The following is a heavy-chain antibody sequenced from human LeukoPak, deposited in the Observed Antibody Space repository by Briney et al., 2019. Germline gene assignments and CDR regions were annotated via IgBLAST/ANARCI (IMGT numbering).Heavy chain of an antibody. V-gene: IGHV3-7*01. Sequence: PGGSLRLSYAASGFSFSNYWMSWVRQAPGRGLEWVASAAQDGGEKFYEDSVMGRFTISKDNAKNSVYLHMNGLRADDTALYYCARDARATFDVWGQGTMVTVSS. D-gene: IGHD5-12*01. J-gene: IGHJ3*01. CDR2: AAQDGGEK. CDR3: ARDARATFDV. CDR1: GFSFSNYW.